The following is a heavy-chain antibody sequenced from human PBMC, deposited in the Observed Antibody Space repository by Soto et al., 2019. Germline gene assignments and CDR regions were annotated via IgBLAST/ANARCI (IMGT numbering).Heavy chain of an antibody. CDR1: GGSISSSSYH. Sequence: SETLSLTCTVSGGSISSSSYHWGWIRQPPGKGLEWIGSIYYSGSTYYNPSLKSRVTISVDTSKNQFSLKLSSVTAADTAVYYCARHVNPWGQGAFDIWGQGTMVTVSS. CDR2: IYYSGST. V-gene: IGHV4-39*01. D-gene: IGHD3-16*01. CDR3: ARHVNPWGQGAFDI. J-gene: IGHJ3*02.